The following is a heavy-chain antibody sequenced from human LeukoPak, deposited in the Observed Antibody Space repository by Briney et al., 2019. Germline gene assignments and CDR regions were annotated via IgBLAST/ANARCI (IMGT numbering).Heavy chain of an antibody. J-gene: IGHJ6*02. V-gene: IGHV3-21*01. D-gene: IGHD3-22*01. CDR2: ISSSSSHI. CDR3: ARDKVTSYYDSSGYYHEERFYYYYGMDV. Sequence: PGGSLRLSCAASGVTFSSYNMNWVRQAPGKGLEWVSSISSSSSHIYYADSVKGRFTISRDNAKNSLYLQMNSLRAEDTAVYYCARDKVTSYYDSSGYYHEERFYYYYGMDVWGQGTTVTVSS. CDR1: GVTFSSYN.